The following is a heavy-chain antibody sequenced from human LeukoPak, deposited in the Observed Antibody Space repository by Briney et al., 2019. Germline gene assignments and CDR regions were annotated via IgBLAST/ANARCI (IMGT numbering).Heavy chain of an antibody. J-gene: IGHJ4*02. CDR2: IGSSSSPI. V-gene: IGHV3-48*01. D-gene: IGHD4-11*01. Sequence: GGPLRLSCAASGFTFSAYSMNWVHQAPEKGLEWVSYIGSSSSPIYYADSVKGRFTISRDNAKNSLYLQMDSLRAEDTAVYYCARDQAYSFDYWGQGTLVTVSS. CDR1: GFTFSAYS. CDR3: ARDQAYSFDY.